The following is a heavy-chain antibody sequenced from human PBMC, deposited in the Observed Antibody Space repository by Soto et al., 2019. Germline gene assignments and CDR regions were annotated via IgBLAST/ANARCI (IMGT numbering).Heavy chain of an antibody. J-gene: IGHJ3*02. CDR3: ARHQPASYSSGWYGQVAFDI. CDR2: IYYSGST. CDR1: GGSISSYY. V-gene: IGHV4-59*08. Sequence: SETLSLTCTVSGGSISSYYWSWIRQPPGKGLEWIGYIYYSGSTNYNPSLKSRVTISVDTSKNQFSLKLSSVTAADTAVYYCARHQPASYSSGWYGQVAFDIWGQGTMVTVSS. D-gene: IGHD6-19*01.